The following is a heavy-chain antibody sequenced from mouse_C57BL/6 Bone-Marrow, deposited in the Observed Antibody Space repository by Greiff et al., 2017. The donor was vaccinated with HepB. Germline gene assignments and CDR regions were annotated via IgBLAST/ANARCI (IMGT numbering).Heavy chain of an antibody. V-gene: IGHV1-4*01. CDR3: AREGWLLHAMDY. Sequence: QVQLQQSGAELARPGASVKMSCKASGYTFTSYTMHWVNQRPGQGLEWIGYINPSSGYTKYNQKFKDKATLTADKSSSTAYMQLSSLTSEDSAVYYCAREGWLLHAMDYWGQGTSVTVSS. D-gene: IGHD2-3*01. CDR2: INPSSGYT. J-gene: IGHJ4*01. CDR1: GYTFTSYT.